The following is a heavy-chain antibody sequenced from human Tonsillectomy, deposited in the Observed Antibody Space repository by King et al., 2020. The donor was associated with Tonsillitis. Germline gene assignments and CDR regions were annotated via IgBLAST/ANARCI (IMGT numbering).Heavy chain of an antibody. J-gene: IGHJ4*02. CDR2: IYSSGST. CDR1: GGSINNYY. V-gene: IGHV4-59*01. D-gene: IGHD4-11*01. Sequence: VQLQESGPGLVKPSETLSLNCNVSGGSINNYYWSWIRQPPGKGLEWIGYIYSSGSTNYNPSLKSRVTLSVDTSKNQFSLKLTSVTAADTAVYYCAGGGTVTIPSYWGQGTLVIVSS. CDR3: AGGGTVTIPSY.